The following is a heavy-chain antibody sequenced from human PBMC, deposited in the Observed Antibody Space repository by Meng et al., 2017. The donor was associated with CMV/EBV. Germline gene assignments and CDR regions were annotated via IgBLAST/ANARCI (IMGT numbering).Heavy chain of an antibody. CDR2: INWNGGST. CDR1: GFTCDDYG. V-gene: IGHV3-20*03. D-gene: IGHD1-26*01. Sequence: ASGFTCDDYGISWVRQAPGKGLEWVSGINWNGGSTGYADSVKGRFTISRDNAKNSLYLQMNSLRAEDTALYYCARREYSGSAVSLNYWGQGTLVTVSS. J-gene: IGHJ4*02. CDR3: ARREYSGSAVSLNY.